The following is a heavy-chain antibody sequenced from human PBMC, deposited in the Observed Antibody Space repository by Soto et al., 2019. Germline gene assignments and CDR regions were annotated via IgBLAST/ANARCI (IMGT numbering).Heavy chain of an antibody. CDR2: IRSKAYGGTT. J-gene: IGHJ4*02. CDR3: TRVLGELGPWGYRECFDY. V-gene: IGHV3-49*05. Sequence: EVQLVESGGGLVKPGRSLRLSCTASGFTFGDYAMSWFRQAPGKGLEWVGFIRSKAYGGTTEYAASVKGRFTISRDDSKSIAYLQMNSLKTEDTAVYYCTRVLGELGPWGYRECFDYWGQGTLVTVSS. CDR1: GFTFGDYA. D-gene: IGHD1-26*01.